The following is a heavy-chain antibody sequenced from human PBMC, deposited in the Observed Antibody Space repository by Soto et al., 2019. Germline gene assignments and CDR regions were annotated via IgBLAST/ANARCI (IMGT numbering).Heavy chain of an antibody. Sequence: GGSLRLSCAASGFTFSNAWMSWVRQAPGKGLEWVGRIKSKTDGGTTDYAAPVKGRFTISRDDSKNTLYLQMNSLKTEDTAVYYCTTDGPPYYYGMDVWGQGTTVTVSS. J-gene: IGHJ6*02. CDR2: IKSKTDGGTT. V-gene: IGHV3-15*01. CDR3: TTDGPPYYYGMDV. CDR1: GFTFSNAW.